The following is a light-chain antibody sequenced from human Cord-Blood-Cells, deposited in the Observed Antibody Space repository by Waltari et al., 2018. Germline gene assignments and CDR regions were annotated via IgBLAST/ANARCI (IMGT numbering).Light chain of an antibody. CDR1: QDISNY. V-gene: IGKV1-33*01. Sequence: DIQMTQSPSSLSASVGDRVPITCQASQDISNYLNWYQQKPGKAPKLLIYDASNLETGVPSRFSGSGSGTDFTFTISSLQPEDIGTYYCQQYDNLPLTFGGGTKVEIK. CDR2: DAS. CDR3: QQYDNLPLT. J-gene: IGKJ4*01.